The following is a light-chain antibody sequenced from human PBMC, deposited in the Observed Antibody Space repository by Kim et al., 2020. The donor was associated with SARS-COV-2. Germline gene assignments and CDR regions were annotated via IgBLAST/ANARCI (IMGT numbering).Light chain of an antibody. CDR3: QQYGSSAWT. CDR1: QSVSSSY. CDR2: GAS. V-gene: IGKV3-20*01. Sequence: EIVLTQSPGTLSLSPGERATLSCRASQSVSSSYLAWYQQKPGQAPRLLIYGASSRANGIPDRFSGSGSGTDFTLTISRLEPEDFAVYYCQQYGSSAWTFGQGTKVDIK. J-gene: IGKJ1*01.